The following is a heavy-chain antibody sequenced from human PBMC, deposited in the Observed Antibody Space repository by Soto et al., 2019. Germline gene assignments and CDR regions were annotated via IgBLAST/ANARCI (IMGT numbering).Heavy chain of an antibody. D-gene: IGHD6-13*01. CDR1: GFTFSSYA. CDR2: ISGSGGST. CDR3: AKDPYSSSWLPFDY. J-gene: IGHJ4*02. Sequence: RLSCAASGFTFSSYAMSWVRQAPGKGLEWVSAISGSGGSTYYADSVKGRFTISRDNSKNTLYLQMNSLRAEDTAVYYCAKDPYSSSWLPFDYWGQGTLVTVS. V-gene: IGHV3-23*01.